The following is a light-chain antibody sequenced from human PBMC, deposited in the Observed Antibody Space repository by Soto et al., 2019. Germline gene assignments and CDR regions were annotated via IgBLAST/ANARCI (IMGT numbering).Light chain of an antibody. V-gene: IGKV1-39*01. J-gene: IGKJ2*01. CDR2: AAS. Sequence: DIQMTQSPSSLSASVGDRVTITCRASQTISSSLNWYQQKPGKAPDLLIYAASNLQSGVPSRFSGRWSGSDFTLTISSLQPEDFATYYCQQSYSSPQMYTFGQGTRLEIK. CDR1: QTISSS. CDR3: QQSYSSPQMYT.